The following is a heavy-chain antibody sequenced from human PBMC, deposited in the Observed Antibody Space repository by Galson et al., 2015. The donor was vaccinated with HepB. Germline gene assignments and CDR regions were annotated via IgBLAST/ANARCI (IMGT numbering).Heavy chain of an antibody. V-gene: IGHV1-18*04. J-gene: IGHJ4*02. CDR3: AGTDFWSGYYGY. Sequence: SVKVSCKASGYTFTSYGISWVRQAPGQGLEWMGWISAYNGNTNFAQKFQGRVTMTTDTSTSTAYMELRSLRSDDTAVYYCAGTDFWSGYYGYWGQGTLVTVSS. CDR1: GYTFTSYG. CDR2: ISAYNGNT. D-gene: IGHD3-3*01.